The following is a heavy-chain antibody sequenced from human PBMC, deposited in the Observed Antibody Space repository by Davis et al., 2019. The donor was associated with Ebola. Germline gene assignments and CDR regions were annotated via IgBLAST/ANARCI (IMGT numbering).Heavy chain of an antibody. CDR1: GGSISSYY. Sequence: PSETLSLTCTVSGGSISSYYWSWIRQPPGKGLEWIGYIYYSGITNYNPSLTTRVTISVDTSKNQFSLKLSSVTAADTAVYYCARDKAGYFDYWGQGTLVTVSS. J-gene: IGHJ4*02. V-gene: IGHV4-59*01. CDR2: IYYSGIT. CDR3: ARDKAGYFDY. D-gene: IGHD3-10*01.